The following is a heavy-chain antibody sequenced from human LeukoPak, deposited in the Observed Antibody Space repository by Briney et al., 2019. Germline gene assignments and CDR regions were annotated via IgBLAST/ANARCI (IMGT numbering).Heavy chain of an antibody. Sequence: GGSLRLSCAASGFRFSSYAMSWVRQAPRKGLEWVANIKQDGSEKYYVDSVKGRFTISRDNAKNSLYLQMNSLRAEDTAVYYCARDWGPTRPFDYWGQGTLVTVSS. CDR1: GFRFSSYA. J-gene: IGHJ4*02. D-gene: IGHD7-27*01. CDR3: ARDWGPTRPFDY. V-gene: IGHV3-7*05. CDR2: IKQDGSEK.